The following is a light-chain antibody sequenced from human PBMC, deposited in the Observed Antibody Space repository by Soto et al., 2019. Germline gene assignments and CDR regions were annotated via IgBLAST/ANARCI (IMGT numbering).Light chain of an antibody. CDR2: DVS. CDR1: SSDVGAYNY. V-gene: IGLV2-11*01. J-gene: IGLJ2*01. Sequence: QSALTQPRSVSGSPGQSVTISCTGSSSDVGAYNYVSWYQNHPGKAPKLMISDVSRRPSGVPDRFSGSKSGTTASLTISGLQAEDEADYFCCSYAGTYTFLLFGGGTKVTVL. CDR3: CSYAGTYTFLL.